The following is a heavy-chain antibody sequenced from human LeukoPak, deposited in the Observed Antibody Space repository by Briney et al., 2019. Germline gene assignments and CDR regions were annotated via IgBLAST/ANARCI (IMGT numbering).Heavy chain of an antibody. J-gene: IGHJ4*02. D-gene: IGHD5-18*01. V-gene: IGHV4-38-2*01. CDR3: ARRGYSYGYRGTFVDY. CDR1: GYSISSGYY. Sequence: SSETLSLTCAVSGYSISSGYYWGWIRQPPGKGLEWIWSIYHSGSTYYNPSLKSRVTISVDTSKNQFSLKLSSVTAADTAVYYCARRGYSYGYRGTFVDYWGQGTLVTVSS. CDR2: IYHSGST.